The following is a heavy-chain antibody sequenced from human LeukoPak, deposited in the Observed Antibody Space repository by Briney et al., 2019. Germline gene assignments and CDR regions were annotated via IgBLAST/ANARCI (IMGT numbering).Heavy chain of an antibody. CDR1: GDSITSGSYY. D-gene: IGHD3-16*01. Sequence: PSQTLSLTCTVSGDSITSGSYYWAWIRQHPEKGLEWIGYIYYTGGTHYNPSLKSRLTISVDTSENQFSLKMRSVTAADTAVYYCASWGLYGDYYYGMDVWGQGTTVTVSS. CDR3: ASWGLYGDYYYGMDV. CDR2: IYYTGGT. V-gene: IGHV4-31*03. J-gene: IGHJ6*02.